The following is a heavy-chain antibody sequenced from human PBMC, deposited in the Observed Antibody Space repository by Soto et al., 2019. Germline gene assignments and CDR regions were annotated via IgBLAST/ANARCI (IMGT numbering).Heavy chain of an antibody. Sequence: QEQLQESGPGLVKPSETLSLTCSVSGGPIRSSTYYWGWIRQPPGKGLQWIGTIYYTGDTHYTPSLQSRVTIFLDTPNNQFSLNLNSVTAADSGVYYCARLQGVWNGHEAPYYYDGMDVWGPGTTVTVSS. CDR2: IYYTGDT. CDR3: ARLQGVWNGHEAPYYYDGMDV. CDR1: GGPIRSSTYY. D-gene: IGHD2-8*01. J-gene: IGHJ6*02. V-gene: IGHV4-39*01.